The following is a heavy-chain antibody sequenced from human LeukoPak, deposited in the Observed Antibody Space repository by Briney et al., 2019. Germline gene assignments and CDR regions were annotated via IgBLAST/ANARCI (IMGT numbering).Heavy chain of an antibody. Sequence: GGSLRLSCAASGFTFSNYWMSWVRQAPGKGLEWVANINQDRSEKYYVGSVKGRFTISRDNSKNTVYLQMNNMRVDDTAVYYCARGAGWHWFDPWGQGTLVTVSS. CDR3: ARGAGWHWFDP. CDR2: INQDRSEK. V-gene: IGHV3-7*03. CDR1: GFTFSNYW. D-gene: IGHD6-19*01. J-gene: IGHJ5*02.